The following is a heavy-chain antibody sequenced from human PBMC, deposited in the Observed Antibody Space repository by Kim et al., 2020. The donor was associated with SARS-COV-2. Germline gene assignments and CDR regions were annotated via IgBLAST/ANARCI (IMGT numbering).Heavy chain of an antibody. CDR1: GFSVSNNY. CDR3: ARDIPGFDL. Sequence: GGSLRLSCAAFGFSVSNNYVSWVRQAPGKGLEWLSIIYTSGSTYYADSVKGRFTISRDNSKNTVYLQMKGLSAEDTAVYYCARDIPGFDLWGLGTLVTVSS. D-gene: IGHD2-21*01. J-gene: IGHJ2*01. V-gene: IGHV3-53*01. CDR2: IYTSGST.